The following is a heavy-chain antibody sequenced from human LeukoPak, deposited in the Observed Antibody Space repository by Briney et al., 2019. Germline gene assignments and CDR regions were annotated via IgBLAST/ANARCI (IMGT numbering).Heavy chain of an antibody. CDR1: GASTSSSSYY. V-gene: IGHV4-39*01. Sequence: SETLSLTCTVSGASTSSSSYYWGWIRQPPGKGLEWIGSISYSGSTYYNPSLKSRVTIFVDTSKNQFSLKLSSVTAADTAAYYCARQNNGWRYYYYYMGVWGKGTTVTVSS. CDR2: ISYSGST. CDR3: ARQNNGWRYYYYYMGV. D-gene: IGHD6-19*01. J-gene: IGHJ6*03.